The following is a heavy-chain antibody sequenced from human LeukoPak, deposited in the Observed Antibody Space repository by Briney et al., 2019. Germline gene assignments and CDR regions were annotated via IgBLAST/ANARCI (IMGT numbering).Heavy chain of an antibody. D-gene: IGHD1-26*01. CDR2: IYYSGST. CDR1: GGSISSSSYY. CDR3: ARTGGKWELPDY. V-gene: IGHV4-39*07. J-gene: IGHJ4*02. Sequence: SETLSLTCTVSGGSISSSSYYWGWIRQPPGKGLEWIGSIYYSGSTYYNPSLKSRVTISVDTSKNQFSLKLSSVTAADTAVYYCARTGGKWELPDYWGQGTLVTVSS.